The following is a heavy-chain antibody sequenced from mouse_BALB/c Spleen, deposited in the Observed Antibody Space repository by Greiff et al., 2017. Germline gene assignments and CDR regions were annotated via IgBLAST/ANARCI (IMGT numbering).Heavy chain of an antibody. D-gene: IGHD2-2*01. CDR3: TMNGYDDAMDY. V-gene: IGHV1S81*02. CDR2: INPSNGGT. Sequence: QVQLKQSGAELVKPGASVKLSCKASGYTFTSYYMYWVKQRPGQGLEWIGEINPSNGGTNFNEKFKSKATLTVDKSSSTAYMQLSSLTSEDSAVYYCTMNGYDDAMDYWGQGTSVTVSS. CDR1: GYTFTSYY. J-gene: IGHJ4*01.